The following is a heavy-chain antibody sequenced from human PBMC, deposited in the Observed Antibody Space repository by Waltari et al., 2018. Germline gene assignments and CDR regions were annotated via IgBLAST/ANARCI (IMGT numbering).Heavy chain of an antibody. CDR3: AREIGIGAFDI. J-gene: IGHJ3*02. V-gene: IGHV3-48*04. Sequence: EVQLVESGGGLVQPGGSLRLSCAASGFTFRSYSMNWVRQAPGKGLEWVSYISSSSSTIYYADSVKGRFTISRDNAKNSLYLQMNSLRAEDTAVYYCAREIGIGAFDIWGQGTMVTVSS. CDR1: GFTFRSYS. CDR2: ISSSSSTI. D-gene: IGHD1-26*01.